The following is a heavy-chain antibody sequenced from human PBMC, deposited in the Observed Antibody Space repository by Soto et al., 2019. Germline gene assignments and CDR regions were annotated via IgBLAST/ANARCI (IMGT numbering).Heavy chain of an antibody. CDR3: ARVVDIVATTQIYYYYYGMDV. Sequence: SVKVSCKASGGTFSSYAIRWVRQAPGHGLAWMGGIIPIFGTANYAQKFQGRVTITADESTSTAYMELSSLRSEDTAVYYCARVVDIVATTQIYYYYYGMDVWGQGTTVTVSS. J-gene: IGHJ6*02. CDR1: GGTFSSYA. D-gene: IGHD5-12*01. V-gene: IGHV1-69*13. CDR2: IIPIFGTA.